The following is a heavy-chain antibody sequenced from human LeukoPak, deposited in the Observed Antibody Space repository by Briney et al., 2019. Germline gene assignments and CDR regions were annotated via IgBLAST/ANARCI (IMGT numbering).Heavy chain of an antibody. CDR3: VRVFSYYYDSSDPSMV. D-gene: IGHD3-22*01. V-gene: IGHV3-48*03. CDR1: GFTFSSYE. J-gene: IGHJ3*01. Sequence: GGSLRLSCAASGFTFSSYEMNWVRQAPGRGLEWVSYISSSGSTIYYADSVKGRFTISRDNAKNSLYLQMNSLRAVDTAVYYCVRVFSYYYDSSDPSMVWGQGTMVTVSS. CDR2: ISSSGSTI.